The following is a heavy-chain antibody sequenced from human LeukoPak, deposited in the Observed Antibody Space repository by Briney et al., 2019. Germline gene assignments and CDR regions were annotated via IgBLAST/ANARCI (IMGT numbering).Heavy chain of an antibody. V-gene: IGHV1-8*01. CDR2: MNPNSGNT. D-gene: IGHD3-10*01. J-gene: IGHJ3*02. Sequence: ASVKVSCKASGYTFTSYDINWVREATGQGLEWMGWMNPNSGNTGYAQKFQGRVTMTRNTSISTAYMELSSLRSEDTAVYYCARRLLLWFGESSWAFDIWGQGTMVTVSS. CDR1: GYTFTSYD. CDR3: ARRLLLWFGESSWAFDI.